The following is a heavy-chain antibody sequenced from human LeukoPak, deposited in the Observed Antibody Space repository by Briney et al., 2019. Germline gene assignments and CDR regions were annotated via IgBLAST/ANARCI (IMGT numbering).Heavy chain of an antibody. CDR1: GGSFSGYY. CDR2: INHSGST. D-gene: IGHD5-12*01. V-gene: IGHV4-34*01. J-gene: IGHJ4*02. Sequence: PSETLSLTCAVYGGSFSGYYWSWIRQPPGKGLEWIGEINHSGSTYYNPTLKSRVTISVDTSKNQFSLKLSSVTAADTAVYYCAGALVASPYPLDYWGQGTLVTVSS. CDR3: AGALVASPYPLDY.